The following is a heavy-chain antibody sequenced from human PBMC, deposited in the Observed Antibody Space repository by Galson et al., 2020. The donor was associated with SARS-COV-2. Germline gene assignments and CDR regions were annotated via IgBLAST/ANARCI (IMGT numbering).Heavy chain of an antibody. Sequence: GESLKISCKSSGYNFIDYWIGWVRQMPGKGLEWMGIIYPGDSDTRYSPSFQGQVTMSADKSISTAYLQWSSLRASDTAVYYCARWGSDARSWIPSDGDWNFDLWGRGTLVTVSS. CDR1: GYNFIDYW. V-gene: IGHV5-51*01. D-gene: IGHD3-16*01. CDR3: ARWGSDARSWIPSDGDWNFDL. J-gene: IGHJ2*01. CDR2: IYPGDSDT.